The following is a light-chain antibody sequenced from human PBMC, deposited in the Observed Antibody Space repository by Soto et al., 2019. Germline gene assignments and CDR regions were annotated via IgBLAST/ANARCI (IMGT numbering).Light chain of an antibody. V-gene: IGKV3-20*01. CDR1: QSVTSSY. J-gene: IGKJ2*01. Sequence: ELVLTQSPGTLSLSPGERATLSCRASQSVTSSYLAWYQQKPGQAPRLLIYGASGRATGIPDRFSGSGSGTDFTLTISRLEPEDLAVYYCQYYGSSPRYTFGQGTKLEIK. CDR3: QYYGSSPRYT. CDR2: GAS.